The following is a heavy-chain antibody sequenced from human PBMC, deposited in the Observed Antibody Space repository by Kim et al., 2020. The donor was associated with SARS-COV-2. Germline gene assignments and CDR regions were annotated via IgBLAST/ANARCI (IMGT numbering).Heavy chain of an antibody. V-gene: IGHV3-48*03. CDR1: GFTFSSYE. Sequence: GGSLRLSCAASGFTFSSYEMNWVRQAPGKGLEWISYISVSGTTTSYADSVKGRFTISRDNAKNSLSMQLNSLRVEDTAIYYCARESLVPATQGVFDSWGLGTLVTVSS. J-gene: IGHJ4*02. CDR2: ISVSGTTT. CDR3: ARESLVPATQGVFDS. D-gene: IGHD2-15*01.